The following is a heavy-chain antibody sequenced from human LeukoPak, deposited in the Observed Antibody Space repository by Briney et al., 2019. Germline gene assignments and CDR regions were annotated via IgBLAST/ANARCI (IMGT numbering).Heavy chain of an antibody. Sequence: SETLSLTCTVSGGSISSYYWSWIRQPPGKGLEWIAYISDIGSINYNPSLKSRVTISVDTSKNQFSLKLSSVTAADTAVYYCARGPRGSGWYRVTYYFDYWGQGTLVTVSS. V-gene: IGHV4-59*12. D-gene: IGHD6-19*01. CDR3: ARGPRGSGWYRVTYYFDY. CDR2: ISDIGSI. CDR1: GGSISSYY. J-gene: IGHJ4*02.